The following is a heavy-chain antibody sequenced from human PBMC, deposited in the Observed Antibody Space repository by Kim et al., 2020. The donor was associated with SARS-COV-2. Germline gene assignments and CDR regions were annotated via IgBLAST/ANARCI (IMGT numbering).Heavy chain of an antibody. J-gene: IGHJ3*02. CDR3: ARADSVGAFDI. Sequence: GGSLRLSCAASGFTFSSYWMHWVRQAPGKGLVWVSRINSDGSSTSYADSVKGRFTISRDNAKNTLYLQMNSLRAEDTAVYYCARADSVGAFDIWGQGTMVTVSS. CDR2: INSDGSST. CDR1: GFTFSSYW. V-gene: IGHV3-74*01.